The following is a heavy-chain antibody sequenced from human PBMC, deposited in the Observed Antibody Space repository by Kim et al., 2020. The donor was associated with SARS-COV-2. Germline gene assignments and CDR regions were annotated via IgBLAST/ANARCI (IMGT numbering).Heavy chain of an antibody. V-gene: IGHV1-8*01. J-gene: IGHJ6*02. Sequence: YAQKFQGRVTMTRNTSISTAYMGLSSLRSEDTAVYYCALGSSSYYYGMDVWGQGTTVTVSS. CDR3: ALGSSSYYYGMDV. D-gene: IGHD6-13*01.